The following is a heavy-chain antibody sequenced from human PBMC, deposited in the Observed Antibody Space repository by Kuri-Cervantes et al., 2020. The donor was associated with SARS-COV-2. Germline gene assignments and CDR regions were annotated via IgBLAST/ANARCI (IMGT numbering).Heavy chain of an antibody. J-gene: IGHJ4*02. CDR1: GFTFSSYA. Sequence: GESLKISCAASGFTFSSYAMHWVRQAPGKGLEWVAVISYDGSNKYYADSVKGRFTISRDNAKKSLYLQMNSLRAEDTAVYYCARNGATFGSIDYWGQGTLVTVSS. CDR2: ISYDGSNK. D-gene: IGHD3-16*01. V-gene: IGHV3-30-3*01. CDR3: ARNGATFGSIDY.